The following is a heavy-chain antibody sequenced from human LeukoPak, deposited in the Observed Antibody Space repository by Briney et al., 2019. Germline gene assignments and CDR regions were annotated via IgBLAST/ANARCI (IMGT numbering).Heavy chain of an antibody. CDR3: ARDIPTVVVVPAATLFDY. D-gene: IGHD2-2*01. CDR2: ISYDGSNK. V-gene: IGHV3-30*04. Sequence: GGSLRLSCAASGFTFSSYAMHWVRQAPGKGLEWVAVISYDGSNKYYADSVKGRFTISRDNSKNTLYLQMNSLRAEDTAVYYCARDIPTVVVVPAATLFDYWGQGTLVTVSS. CDR1: GFTFSSYA. J-gene: IGHJ4*02.